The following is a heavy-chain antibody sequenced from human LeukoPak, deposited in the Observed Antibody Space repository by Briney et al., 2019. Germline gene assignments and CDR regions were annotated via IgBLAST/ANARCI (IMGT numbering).Heavy chain of an antibody. Sequence: ASVKVSCKASGYTFTSYYMHWVRQAPGQGLEWMGIINPSGGSTSYAQKFQGRVTMTRDTSTSTVYMELRSLRSDDSAVYYCARTEIAVAGTGGDYYYYYGMDVWGQGTTVTVSS. D-gene: IGHD6-13*01. J-gene: IGHJ6*02. CDR3: ARTEIAVAGTGGDYYYYYGMDV. CDR1: GYTFTSYY. CDR2: INPSGGST. V-gene: IGHV1-46*01.